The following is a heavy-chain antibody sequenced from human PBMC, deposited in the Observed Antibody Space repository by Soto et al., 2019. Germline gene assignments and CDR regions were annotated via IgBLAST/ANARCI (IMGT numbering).Heavy chain of an antibody. CDR1: GGSISSRSYY. V-gene: IGHV4-39*01. J-gene: IGHJ6*02. CDR2: VYYGGST. D-gene: IGHD3-22*01. Sequence: SETMSLTCTVSGGSISSRSYYWGWISQPPGKGLEWIGNVYYGGSTYYNPSLKSRVTISVETSKSQFSLKLSSVTAADTAVYYCAGGDYYHSSGYYFYYYTMDVWGQGTTVTVSS. CDR3: AGGDYYHSSGYYFYYYTMDV.